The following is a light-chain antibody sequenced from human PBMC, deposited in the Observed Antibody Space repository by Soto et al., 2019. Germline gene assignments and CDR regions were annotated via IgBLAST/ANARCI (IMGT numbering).Light chain of an antibody. CDR3: CSYAGSGTWV. CDR2: EGN. J-gene: IGLJ3*02. Sequence: QSVLTQPASVSGSPGQSITISCTGTSSDVGGYNLVSWYQQHPGKAPKLMVYEGNKRPSGVSNRFSGSKSGNTASLTVSGLQAEDEAYYYCCSYAGSGTWVFGGGTKVTVL. CDR1: SSDVGGYNL. V-gene: IGLV2-23*01.